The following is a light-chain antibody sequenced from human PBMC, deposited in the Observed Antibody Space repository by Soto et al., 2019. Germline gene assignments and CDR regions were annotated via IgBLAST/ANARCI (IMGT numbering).Light chain of an antibody. CDR1: SSNIGSNH. Sequence: QSVLTQPPSASGTPGQRVTIFCSGSSSNIGSNHVFWYQQLPGTAPKLLIYRNNQRPSGVPERFSASQSGTSASLAISGLRSEDEADYYCAAWDDSLSGQLFGGGTKVTVL. J-gene: IGLJ2*01. CDR2: RNN. CDR3: AAWDDSLSGQL. V-gene: IGLV1-47*01.